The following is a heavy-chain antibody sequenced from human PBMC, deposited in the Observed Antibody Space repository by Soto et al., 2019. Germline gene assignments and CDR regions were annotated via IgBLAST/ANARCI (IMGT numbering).Heavy chain of an antibody. J-gene: IGHJ4*02. Sequence: PGGSLRLSCAASGFTFSTYAMSWVRQVPEKGLVWVSSISGSGYITYFADSVKGRFTISRVNSKNTLYLHMNGLRAEDTAAYYCAKRPAYGTKYYFDCWGQGTQVTVSS. CDR1: GFTFSTYA. V-gene: IGHV3-23*01. CDR2: ISGSGYIT. CDR3: AKRPAYGTKYYFDC. D-gene: IGHD2-8*01.